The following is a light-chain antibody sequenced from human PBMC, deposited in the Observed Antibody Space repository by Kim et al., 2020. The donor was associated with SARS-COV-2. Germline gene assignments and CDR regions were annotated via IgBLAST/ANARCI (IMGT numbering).Light chain of an antibody. CDR2: DVR. Sequence: QSALTQPASVSGSPGQSITISCTGTSSDIGYYNYVSWYQQHPGKAPKLMIYDVRNRPSGISDRFSGSKSGNTASLTISGLQSEDEADYYCSSYTSSTTWVFGGGTQLTVL. CDR1: SSDIGYYNY. CDR3: SSYTSSTTWV. V-gene: IGLV2-14*03. J-gene: IGLJ3*02.